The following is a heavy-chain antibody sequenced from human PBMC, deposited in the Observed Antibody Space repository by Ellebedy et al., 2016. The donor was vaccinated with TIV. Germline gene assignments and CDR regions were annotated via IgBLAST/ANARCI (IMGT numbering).Heavy chain of an antibody. CDR1: GYTFTNYD. Sequence: AASVKVSCKASGYTFTNYDIDWVRQATGQGLEWMGWISAYNGNTYYAQSLQGRVTMTADTSTSTSYMELKRLTSDDTAVYYCARRGRKVGASDYWGQGTLVTVSS. J-gene: IGHJ4*02. V-gene: IGHV1-18*01. D-gene: IGHD1-26*01. CDR3: ARRGRKVGASDY. CDR2: ISAYNGNT.